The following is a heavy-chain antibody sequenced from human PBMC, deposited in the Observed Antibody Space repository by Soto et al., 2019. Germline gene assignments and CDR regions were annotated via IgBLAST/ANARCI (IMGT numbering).Heavy chain of an antibody. CDR3: ARWFGEPHDAFDI. V-gene: IGHV1-46*03. CDR1: GYTFTSYY. D-gene: IGHD3-10*01. J-gene: IGHJ3*02. Sequence: ASVKVSCKASGYTFTSYYMHWVRQAPGQGLEWMGIINPSGGSTSYAQKFQGRVTMTRDTSTSTVYMELSSLRSEDTAAYYCARWFGEPHDAFDIWGQGTMVTVSS. CDR2: INPSGGST.